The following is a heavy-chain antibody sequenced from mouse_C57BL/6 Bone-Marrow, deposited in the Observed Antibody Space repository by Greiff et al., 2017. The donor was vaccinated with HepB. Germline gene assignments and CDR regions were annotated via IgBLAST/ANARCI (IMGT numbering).Heavy chain of an antibody. J-gene: IGHJ2*01. V-gene: IGHV5-12*01. D-gene: IGHD1-1*01. CDR2: ISNGGGST. CDR3: TRGLYYYGSSSGYFDY. CDR1: GFTFSDYY. Sequence: EVHLVESGGGLVQPGGSLKLSCAASGFTFSDYYMYWVRQTPEKRLEWVAYISNGGGSTYYPDTVKGRFTISRDNAKNTLYLQMSRLKSEDTAMYYCTRGLYYYGSSSGYFDYWGQGTALTVSS.